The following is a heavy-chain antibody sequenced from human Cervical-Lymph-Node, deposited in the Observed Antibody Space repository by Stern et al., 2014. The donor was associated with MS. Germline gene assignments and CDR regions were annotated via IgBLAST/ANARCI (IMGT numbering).Heavy chain of an antibody. J-gene: IGHJ3*02. CDR2: IDPDRGGP. V-gene: IGHV1-2*02. Sequence: QMQLGQSGAEVKKPGASVKVSCTAAGYIFTAYYIHWLRQAPGQGLVWLGWIDPDRGGPNYAQKFQGRVTMTRDTSISTAYMELTSPTSDDTAVYYCARMAYSNIYYAGLDIWGQGTMVTVSS. CDR3: ARMAYSNIYYAGLDI. CDR1: GYIFTAYY. D-gene: IGHD6-13*01.